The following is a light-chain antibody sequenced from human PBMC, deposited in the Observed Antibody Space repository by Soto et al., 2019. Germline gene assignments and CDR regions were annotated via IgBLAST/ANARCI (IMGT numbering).Light chain of an antibody. CDR2: KAS. V-gene: IGKV1-5*03. J-gene: IGKJ1*01. Sequence: DIQMTQSPSTLSASVGDRVTITCWASQSISVWLAWYQQEPGKAPKLLIHKASSLQSGVPSMFSGSGSGTDFTLTISSLHPDDFATYYCQQYNSYSPTFGQGTKVDSK. CDR3: QQYNSYSPT. CDR1: QSISVW.